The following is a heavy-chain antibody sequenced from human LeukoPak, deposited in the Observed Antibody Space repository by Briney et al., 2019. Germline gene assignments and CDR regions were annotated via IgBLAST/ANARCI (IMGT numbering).Heavy chain of an antibody. V-gene: IGHV1-69*13. D-gene: IGHD5-18*01. CDR1: GGSFGRYA. Sequence: SVKVSCKAPGGSFGRYAISWVRQAPGQGLEWMGGIVPILGTANYAQKFQGSVTITADDSTGTAYMELTSLRSADTAVYYCARSQGYSYGSSYWGQGTLVTVSS. CDR2: IVPILGTA. CDR3: ARSQGYSYGSSY. J-gene: IGHJ4*02.